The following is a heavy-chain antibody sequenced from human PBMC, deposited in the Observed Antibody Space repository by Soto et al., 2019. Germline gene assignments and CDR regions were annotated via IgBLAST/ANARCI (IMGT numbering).Heavy chain of an antibody. D-gene: IGHD6-19*01. CDR1: GFTFSSYG. Sequence: QVQLVESGGGVVQPGRSLRLSCAASGFTFSSYGMHWVRQAPGKGLDWVAVISYDGSNKYYADSVKGRFTISRDNSKNKLYLQMNSLRAEDTAVYYCATPAGTDSSGWSSCDYWVQGTLVTVSS. V-gene: IGHV3-30*03. CDR3: ATPAGTDSSGWSSCDY. J-gene: IGHJ4*02. CDR2: ISYDGSNK.